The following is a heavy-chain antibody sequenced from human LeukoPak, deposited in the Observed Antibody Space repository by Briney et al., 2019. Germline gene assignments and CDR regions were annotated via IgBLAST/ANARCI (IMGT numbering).Heavy chain of an antibody. CDR3: AREGRGYCSGGTCYSVDWFDP. Sequence: SQTLSLTCTVSGGSISSSNYYWSWIRQSAGKVLEWIGRIYTSGSTNYNPALKSRVTRSVDTPKNQFSLNLSSVTAADPAVYYCAREGRGYCSGGTCYSVDWFDPWGQGTLVTVSS. CDR2: IYTSGST. J-gene: IGHJ5*02. D-gene: IGHD2-15*01. CDR1: GGSISSSNYY. V-gene: IGHV4-61*02.